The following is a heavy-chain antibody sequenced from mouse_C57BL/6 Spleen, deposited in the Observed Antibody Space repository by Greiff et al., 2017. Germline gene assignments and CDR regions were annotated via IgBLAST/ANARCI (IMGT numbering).Heavy chain of an antibody. D-gene: IGHD2-2*01. CDR1: GYAFSSSW. Sequence: QVQLQQSGPELVKPGASVKISCKASGYAFSSSWMNWVKQRPGKGLEWIGRIYPGDGDTNYNGKFKGKATLTVDKSSSTAYMQLSSLTSEDSAVYYCARGGYDEAMDYWGQGTSVTVYS. J-gene: IGHJ4*01. CDR3: ARGGYDEAMDY. CDR2: IYPGDGDT. V-gene: IGHV1-82*01.